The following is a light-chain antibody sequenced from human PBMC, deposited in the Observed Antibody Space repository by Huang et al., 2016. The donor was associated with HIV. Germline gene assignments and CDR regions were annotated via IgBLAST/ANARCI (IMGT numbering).Light chain of an antibody. J-gene: IGKJ5*01. CDR3: QQRRNWPIT. V-gene: IGKV3-11*02. CDR1: QSVDTF. Sequence: DIVLTQSPATLSLSPGERATLSCRASQSVDTFLAWYQQRPGQAPRLLISVASNWATVIPSMFSGSGSGRDFTLTISSLAPEDFAVYYCQQRRNWPITFGQGTRLEIK. CDR2: VAS.